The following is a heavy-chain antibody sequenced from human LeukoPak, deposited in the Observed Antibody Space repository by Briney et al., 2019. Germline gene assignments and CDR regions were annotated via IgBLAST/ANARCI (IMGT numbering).Heavy chain of an antibody. J-gene: IGHJ4*02. D-gene: IGHD6-19*01. CDR1: GFTFSSYS. V-gene: IGHV3-21*01. Sequence: GGSLRLSCVASGFTFSSYSMNWVRQAPGKGLEWVSSISSSSTYTYYADSVKGRFTISRDNAKESLFLQMNSLRADDTALYYCARDSTADLDYWGQGTLVTVSS. CDR3: ARDSTADLDY. CDR2: ISSSSTYT.